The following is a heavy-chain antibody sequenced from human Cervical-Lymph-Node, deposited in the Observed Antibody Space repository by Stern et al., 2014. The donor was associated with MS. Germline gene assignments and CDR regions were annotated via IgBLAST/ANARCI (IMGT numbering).Heavy chain of an antibody. J-gene: IGHJ4*02. D-gene: IGHD3-16*01. CDR2: ISYIGRT. V-gene: IGHV4-31*03. CDR3: ARSDRLWGSFDY. CDR1: GASISTVGYY. Sequence: VQLQESGPGLVKPSQTLSLTCTVSGASISTVGYYWSWIRQHPGKGLEWIAYISYIGRTYYNPSLKSRVSISADTSKNQFSLNLISVTAADTALYYCARSDRLWGSFDYWGQGTLVAVSS.